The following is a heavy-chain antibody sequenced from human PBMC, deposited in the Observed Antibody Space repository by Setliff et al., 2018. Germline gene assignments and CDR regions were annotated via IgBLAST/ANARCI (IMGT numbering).Heavy chain of an antibody. CDR2: IYSGDRNT. D-gene: IGHD1-7*01. CDR1: GFRFSDLY. V-gene: IGHV3-23*03. CDR3: AKPQVELRWGFES. Sequence: GGSLRLSCAASGFRFSDLYMSWVRQAPGKGLEWVSTIYSGDRNTFYTDSVKGRFTIFRDGSKNTLFLHMTSLRAEDTAVYYCAKPQVELRWGFESWGQGTPVTVSS. J-gene: IGHJ4*02.